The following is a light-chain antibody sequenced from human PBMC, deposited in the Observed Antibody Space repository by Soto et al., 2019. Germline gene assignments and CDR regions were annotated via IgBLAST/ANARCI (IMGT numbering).Light chain of an antibody. Sequence: QSVLTQPASVSGSPGRSITISCTGARTDVDGHDYVSWYQQHPGQAPKLMIFDVHNRPSGVSSRFSGSKSGDTASLTISGLQAEDDGDYYCSSYTASAPFYVFGTGTKVTVL. CDR1: RTDVDGHDY. CDR3: SSYTASAPFYV. J-gene: IGLJ1*01. V-gene: IGLV2-14*03. CDR2: DVH.